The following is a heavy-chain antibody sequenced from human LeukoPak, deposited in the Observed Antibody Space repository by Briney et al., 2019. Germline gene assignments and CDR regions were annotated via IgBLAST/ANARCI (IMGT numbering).Heavy chain of an antibody. CDR3: TKLGY. CDR2: IGAGGTFT. CDR1: GFTFSSYA. J-gene: IGHJ4*02. V-gene: IGHV3-23*01. D-gene: IGHD7-27*01. Sequence: GGSLRLSCTASGFTFSSYAMNWVRQAPGKGLEWVSGIGAGGTFTYYADSVKGRFTISRDNSKNTLYLQLNSLRAEDTAVYYCTKLGYWGQGTLVTVSS.